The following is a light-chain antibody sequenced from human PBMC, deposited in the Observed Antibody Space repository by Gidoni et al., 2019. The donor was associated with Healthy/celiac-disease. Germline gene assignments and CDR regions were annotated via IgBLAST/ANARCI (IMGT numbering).Light chain of an antibody. J-gene: IGKJ1*01. CDR1: QSISSW. Sequence: DIQMTQSPSTLSASVGDRVTITCRASQSISSWLAWYQQKPGKAPKLLIYDASSLESGVPSRFSGSGSGTEFTLTIRSLQPDDFATYYCKQYNSYSWTFXXXTKVEIK. V-gene: IGKV1-5*01. CDR3: KQYNSYSWT. CDR2: DAS.